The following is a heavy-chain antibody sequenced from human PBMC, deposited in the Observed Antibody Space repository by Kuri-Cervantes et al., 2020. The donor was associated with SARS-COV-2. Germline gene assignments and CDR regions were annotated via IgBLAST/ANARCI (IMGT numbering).Heavy chain of an antibody. CDR3: ARVDQFAFANPFDS. Sequence: GSLRLSCTVSGVSVSRYYWSWIRQPVGKGLEWIGRIYTSGSPNYNPSLKTRVSMSLDTSKNQFSLFLTSVTAADTAVYYCARVDQFAFANPFDSWGQGTLVTV. J-gene: IGHJ4*02. D-gene: IGHD1-14*01. CDR1: GVSVSRYY. CDR2: IYTSGSP. V-gene: IGHV4-4*07.